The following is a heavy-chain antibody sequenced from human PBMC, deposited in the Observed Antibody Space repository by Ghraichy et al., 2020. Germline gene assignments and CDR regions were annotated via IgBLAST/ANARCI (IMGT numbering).Heavy chain of an antibody. V-gene: IGHV2-5*02. CDR3: AHSQYSSSSRTEHFDY. CDR1: GFSLSTSGVG. Sequence: SGPTLVKPTQTLTLTCTFSGFSLSTSGVGVGWIRQPPGKALEWLALIYWDDDKRYSPSLKSRLTITKDTSKNQVVLTMTNMEPVDTATYYCAHSQYSSSSRTEHFDYWGQGTLVTVSS. CDR2: IYWDDDK. J-gene: IGHJ4*02. D-gene: IGHD6-6*01.